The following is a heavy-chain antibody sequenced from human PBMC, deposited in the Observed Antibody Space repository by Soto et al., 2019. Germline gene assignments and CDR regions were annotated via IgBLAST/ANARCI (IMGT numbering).Heavy chain of an antibody. CDR3: AKSQGSANFDY. CDR1: GYTFTSRD. CDR2: ITAGNGNT. Sequence: GASVKVSCKASGYTFTSRDMHWVRQAPGQGLEWMGWITAGNGNTKYSQKFQDRVTITRDTSASTVFVELSSLSSEDTAVYYCAKSQGSANFDYWGQGTVVTVSS. V-gene: IGHV1-3*01. J-gene: IGHJ4*02.